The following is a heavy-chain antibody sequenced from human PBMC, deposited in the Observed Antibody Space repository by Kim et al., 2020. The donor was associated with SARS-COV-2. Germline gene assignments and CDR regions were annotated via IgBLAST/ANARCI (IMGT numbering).Heavy chain of an antibody. CDR3: VKRGYSSTSSFDY. Sequence: YADSVKGRFTVSRDNSKNMLYLEMTSLRAEDTALYYCVKRGYSSTSSFDYWGQETLVTVSS. J-gene: IGHJ4*02. D-gene: IGHD6-13*01. V-gene: IGHV3-74*01.